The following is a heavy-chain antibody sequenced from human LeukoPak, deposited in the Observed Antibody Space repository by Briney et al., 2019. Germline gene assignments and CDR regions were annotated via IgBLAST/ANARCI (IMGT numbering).Heavy chain of an antibody. D-gene: IGHD6-13*01. Sequence: PSETLSLTCAVYGGSFSAYYWSWIRQPPGKGLEWIGEINHSGSTNYNPSLKSRVTISVDTSKNQFSLKLSSVTAADTAVYYCAGVAAAGTDYWGQGTLVTVSS. V-gene: IGHV4-34*01. J-gene: IGHJ4*02. CDR3: AGVAAAGTDY. CDR2: INHSGST. CDR1: GGSFSAYY.